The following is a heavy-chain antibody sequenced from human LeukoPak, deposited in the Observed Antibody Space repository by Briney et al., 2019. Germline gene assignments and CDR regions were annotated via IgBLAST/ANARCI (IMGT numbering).Heavy chain of an antibody. D-gene: IGHD2-15*01. J-gene: IGHJ4*02. CDR3: AKRGVVIRVIVVGFHKEAYYFDS. Sequence: AGSLRLPCAVSGITLSNYGMSWVRQAPGKGLEWVAGISGSGGGTNYADSVKGRFTISRDNPKNTLFLHMNSLRAEDTAVNFCAKRGVVIRVIVVGFHKEAYYFDSGGQGALVTVSS. CDR1: GITLSNYG. CDR2: ISGSGGGT. V-gene: IGHV3-23*01.